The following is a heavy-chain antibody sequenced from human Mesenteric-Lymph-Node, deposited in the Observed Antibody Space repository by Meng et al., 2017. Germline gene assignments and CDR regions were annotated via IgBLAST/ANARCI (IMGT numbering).Heavy chain of an antibody. V-gene: IGHV4-4*02. D-gene: IGHD6-19*01. Sequence: GQLQEWGPGLVRPSETLSLTCTVSGDSISSDIWWSWVRQPPGKGLEWIGEVYHRGSTNYNPSLKSRVTISVDKSKNQFSLNLSSVTAADTAVYYCARVGQWLPIDYWGQGTLVTVSS. J-gene: IGHJ4*02. CDR1: GDSISSDIW. CDR2: VYHRGST. CDR3: ARVGQWLPIDY.